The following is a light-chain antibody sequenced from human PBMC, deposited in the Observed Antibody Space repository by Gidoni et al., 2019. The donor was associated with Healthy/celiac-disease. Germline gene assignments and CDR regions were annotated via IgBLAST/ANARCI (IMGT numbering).Light chain of an antibody. Sequence: PGQAPVLVIYGKNNRPSGIPDRFSGSSSGNTASLTITGAQAEDEADYYCNSRDSSGNHYVFGTGTKVTV. CDR2: GKN. CDR3: NSRDSSGNHYV. V-gene: IGLV3-19*01. J-gene: IGLJ1*01.